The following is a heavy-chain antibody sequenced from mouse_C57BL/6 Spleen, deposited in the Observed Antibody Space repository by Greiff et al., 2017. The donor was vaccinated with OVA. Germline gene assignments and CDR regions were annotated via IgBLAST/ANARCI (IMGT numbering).Heavy chain of an antibody. Sequence: EVKLQESGPGLVKPSQSLSLTCSVTGYSITSGYYWNWIRQFPGNKLEWMGYISYDGSNNYNPSLKNRISITRDTSKNQFFLKLNSVTTEDTATYYCAREGRGYWGQGTTLTVSS. CDR2: ISYDGSN. CDR3: AREGRGY. V-gene: IGHV3-6*01. CDR1: GYSITSGYY. J-gene: IGHJ2*01.